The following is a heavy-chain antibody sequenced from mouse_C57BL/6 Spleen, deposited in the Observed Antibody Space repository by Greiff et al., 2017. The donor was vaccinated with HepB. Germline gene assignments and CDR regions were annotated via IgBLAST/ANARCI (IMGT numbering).Heavy chain of an antibody. CDR2: IDPSDSYT. J-gene: IGHJ2*01. D-gene: IGHD2-4*01. CDR1: GYTFTSYW. Sequence: VQLQQPGAELVMPGASVKLSCKASGYTFTSYWMHWVKQRPGQGLEWIGEIDPSDSYTNYNQKFKGKSTLTVDKSSSTAYMQISSLTSEDSAVYYCARCDYDRGYYFDYWGQGTTLTVSS. V-gene: IGHV1-69*01. CDR3: ARCDYDRGYYFDY.